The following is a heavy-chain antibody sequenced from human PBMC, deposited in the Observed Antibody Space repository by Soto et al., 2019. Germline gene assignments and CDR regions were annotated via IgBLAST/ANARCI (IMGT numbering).Heavy chain of an antibody. CDR3: ARGRYGDY. D-gene: IGHD1-1*01. CDR1: SYTFTSYG. V-gene: IGHV1-18*01. J-gene: IGHJ4*02. CDR2: ISAHNGNT. Sequence: QVRLVQSGAEVKKPGASVKVSCKASSYTFTSYGITWVRQAPGQGLEWMGWISAHNGNTDYAQKLQGRVIVTRDTSTSTAYMELRSLISDDTAVYYCARGRYGDYWGQGALVTVSS.